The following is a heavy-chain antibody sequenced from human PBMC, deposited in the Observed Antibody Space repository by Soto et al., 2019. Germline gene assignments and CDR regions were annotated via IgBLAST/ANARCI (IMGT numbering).Heavy chain of an antibody. Sequence: ASVKVSCKASGYTFTSYGISWVRQAPGQGLEWMGWISAYNGNTNYAQKLQGRVTMTTDTSTSTAYMELRSLRSDDTAVYYCARHDSSGYSLDDAFDICGQGTIVTVSS. CDR1: GYTFTSYG. CDR3: ARHDSSGYSLDDAFDI. J-gene: IGHJ3*02. CDR2: ISAYNGNT. V-gene: IGHV1-18*01. D-gene: IGHD3-22*01.